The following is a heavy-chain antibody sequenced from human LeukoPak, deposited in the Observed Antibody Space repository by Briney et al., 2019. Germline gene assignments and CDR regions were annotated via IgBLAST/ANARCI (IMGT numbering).Heavy chain of an antibody. CDR2: ISGSGGST. CDR3: AKVRQLLPDAFDI. V-gene: IGHV3-23*01. CDR1: GFTFSSYA. D-gene: IGHD1-26*01. Sequence: PAGSLRLSCAASGFTFSSYAMSWVRQAPGKGLEWVSAISGSGGSTYYADSVKGRFTISRDNSKNTLYLQMNSLRAEDTAVYYCAKVRQLLPDAFDIWGQGTMVTVSS. J-gene: IGHJ3*02.